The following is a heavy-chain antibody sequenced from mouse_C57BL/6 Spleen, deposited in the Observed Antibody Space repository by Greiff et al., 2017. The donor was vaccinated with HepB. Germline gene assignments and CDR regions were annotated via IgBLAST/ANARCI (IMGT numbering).Heavy chain of an antibody. CDR3: TYYYGGSYGFAY. D-gene: IGHD1-1*01. V-gene: IGHV14-4*01. Sequence: VHVKQSGAELVRPGASVKLSCTASGFNIKDDYMHWVKQRPEQGLEWIGWIDPENGDTEYASKFQGKATITADTSSNTAYLQLRSLTSDDTAVSYWTYYYGGSYGFAYWVQGTLVTVAA. J-gene: IGHJ3*01. CDR2: IDPENGDT. CDR1: GFNIKDDY.